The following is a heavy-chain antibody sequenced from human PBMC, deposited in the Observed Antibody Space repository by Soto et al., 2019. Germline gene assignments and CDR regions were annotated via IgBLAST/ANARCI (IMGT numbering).Heavy chain of an antibody. Sequence: ASETLSLTCAVSGGSLSSSSWWSWVSQPPGKTLEWLGEIFYSGSTKYNPSLNSRVTISADQSKNDFSLRLSSVTAADTAVYYCVHHGGVPYYHDFWGQGMLVTAPQ. CDR1: GGSLSSSSW. CDR3: VHHGGVPYYHDF. D-gene: IGHD2-8*01. CDR2: IFYSGST. J-gene: IGHJ4*02. V-gene: IGHV4-4*02.